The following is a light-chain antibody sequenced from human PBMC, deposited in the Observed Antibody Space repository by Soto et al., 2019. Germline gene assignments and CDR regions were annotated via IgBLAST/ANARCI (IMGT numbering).Light chain of an antibody. CDR3: QQSYQILSWT. CDR1: QSISNY. Sequence: DIRMTQSPSSLSASVGDRVTITCRASQSISNYLNWYQQKLGKAPKLLIYAASHLQNGVPSRFRGSGSGTDFTLTISSLQPEDFATYYCQQSYQILSWTFGQGTKVDIK. J-gene: IGKJ1*01. CDR2: AAS. V-gene: IGKV1-39*01.